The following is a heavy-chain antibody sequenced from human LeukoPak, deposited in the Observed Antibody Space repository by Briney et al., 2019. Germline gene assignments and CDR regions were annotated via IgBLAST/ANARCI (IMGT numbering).Heavy chain of an antibody. Sequence: GRSLRLSCAASGFTFSSYGMHWVRQAPGKGLEWVAVIWHDGSNKYYADSVKGRFTISRDNSKNTLYLQMNSLRAEDTAVYYCARIPSLYYYDSSGYGAFDIWGQGTMVTVSS. CDR1: GFTFSSYG. D-gene: IGHD3-22*01. J-gene: IGHJ3*02. CDR2: IWHDGSNK. CDR3: ARIPSLYYYDSSGYGAFDI. V-gene: IGHV3-33*01.